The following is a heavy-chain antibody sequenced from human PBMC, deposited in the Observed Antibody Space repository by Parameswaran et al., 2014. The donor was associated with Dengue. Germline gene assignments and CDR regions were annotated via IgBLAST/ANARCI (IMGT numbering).Heavy chain of an antibody. Sequence: QAGGSLRLSCAASGFTFSTYGMHWVRQAPGKGLEWVAVIWFDGSDKYYVDSVKGRFTISRDNSKNTVYLQMNSLRAEDAAVYYCARDRAAGGTTLATHYYGMDVWGQGTTVTGLL. CDR3: ARDRAAGGTTLATHYYGMDV. V-gene: IGHV3-33*01. J-gene: IGHJ6*02. D-gene: IGHD6-13*01. CDR2: IWFDGSDK. CDR1: GFTFSTYG.